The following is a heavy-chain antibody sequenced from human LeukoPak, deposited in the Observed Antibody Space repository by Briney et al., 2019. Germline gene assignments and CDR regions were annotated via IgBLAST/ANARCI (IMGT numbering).Heavy chain of an antibody. Sequence: SETLSLTCTVSGGSISSGSYYWSWIRQPAGKGLEWIGRIYTSGSTNYNPSLKSRVTISVDTSKNQFSLKLSSVTAEDTAVYYCARVDTYYYGMDVWGQGTTVTVSS. CDR2: IYTSGST. D-gene: IGHD3-9*01. J-gene: IGHJ6*02. CDR3: ARVDTYYYGMDV. CDR1: GGSISSGSYY. V-gene: IGHV4-61*02.